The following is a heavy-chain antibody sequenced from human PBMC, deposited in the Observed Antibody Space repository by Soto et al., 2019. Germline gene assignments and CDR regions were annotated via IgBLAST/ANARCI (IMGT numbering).Heavy chain of an antibody. CDR2: ISGSGRST. V-gene: IGHV3-23*01. J-gene: IGHJ4*02. D-gene: IGHD6-19*01. CDR3: AKGAVAGTFRSANFDY. Sequence: VGSLRLSCAASGFTFSSYAMSWVRQARGKGLEWVSTISGSGRSTYYADSVKGRFTISRDKSKKTLYLQMNSLRAEDTAVYYCAKGAVAGTFRSANFDYWGQGTLVTVSS. CDR1: GFTFSSYA.